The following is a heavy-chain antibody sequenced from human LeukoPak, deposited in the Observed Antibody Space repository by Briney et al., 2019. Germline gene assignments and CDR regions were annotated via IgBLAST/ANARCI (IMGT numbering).Heavy chain of an antibody. D-gene: IGHD3-22*01. J-gene: IGHJ3*02. V-gene: IGHV3-7*01. Sequence: GGSLRLSCGASGVTFDDYWMSWVRQAPGQGLEWVANINQDGSEKYYLDSAKGRFTISRDNAKNSLYLQMNSLRAEDTAVYYCARYYYNSSGYAFDIWGQGTMVTVSS. CDR3: ARYYYNSSGYAFDI. CDR1: GVTFDDYW. CDR2: INQDGSEK.